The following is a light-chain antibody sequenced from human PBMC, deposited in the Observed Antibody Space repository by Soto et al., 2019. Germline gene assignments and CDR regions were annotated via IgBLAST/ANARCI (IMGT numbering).Light chain of an antibody. Sequence: EIVLKQSPDTLSLSPGQRATLSCRASQSVRSDYFAWYQQKPGQAPRVIIFGVSTRATGVPDRFSGSGSGTDFTLTISRLEPEDFAVYYCQQRSNWPPGFGQGTRLEIK. CDR2: GVS. J-gene: IGKJ5*01. CDR1: QSVRSDY. V-gene: IGKV3D-20*02. CDR3: QQRSNWPPG.